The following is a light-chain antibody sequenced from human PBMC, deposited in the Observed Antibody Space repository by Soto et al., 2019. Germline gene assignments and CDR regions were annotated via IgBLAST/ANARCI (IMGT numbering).Light chain of an antibody. CDR1: NIGSNS. V-gene: IGLV3-21*02. CDR3: QVWDSNGDHDV. CDR2: DDS. J-gene: IGLJ1*01. Sequence: SSALTQPPSVSVAPGQTARIPCGGDNIGSNSVHWFQQTPGQAPVLVVYDDSDRPSGIPERFSGSNSGNTATLTISGVEAGDEADYYCQVWDSNGDHDVFGPGTKGTVL.